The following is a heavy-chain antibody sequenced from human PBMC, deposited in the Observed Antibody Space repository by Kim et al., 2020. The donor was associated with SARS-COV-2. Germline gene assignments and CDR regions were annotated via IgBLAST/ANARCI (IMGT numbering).Heavy chain of an antibody. CDR2: IIPILGIA. J-gene: IGHJ3*02. D-gene: IGHD3-22*01. CDR3: ARDYYDSSGFVLGDAFDI. Sequence: SVKVSCKASGGTFSSYTISWVRQAPGQGLEWMGRIIPILGIANYAQKFQGRVTITADKFKGTAYMELSSLRAEDTAVYYCARDYYDSSGFVLGDAFDIWGQGTMVTVSS. V-gene: IGHV1-69*02. CDR1: GGTFSSYT.